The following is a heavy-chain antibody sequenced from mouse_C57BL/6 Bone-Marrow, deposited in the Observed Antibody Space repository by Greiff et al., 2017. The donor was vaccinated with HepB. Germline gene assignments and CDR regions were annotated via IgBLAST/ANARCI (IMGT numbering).Heavy chain of an antibody. CDR1: GFTFSSYA. D-gene: IGHD1-1*01. CDR3: AREDGYYYGSSYFDV. V-gene: IGHV5-4*01. J-gene: IGHJ1*03. CDR2: ISDGGSYT. Sequence: EVQGVESGGGLVKPGGSLKLSCAASGFTFSSYAMSWVRQTPEKRLEWVATISDGGSYTYYPDNVKGRFTISRDNAKNNLYLQMSHLKSEDTAMYYCAREDGYYYGSSYFDVWGTGTTVTVSS.